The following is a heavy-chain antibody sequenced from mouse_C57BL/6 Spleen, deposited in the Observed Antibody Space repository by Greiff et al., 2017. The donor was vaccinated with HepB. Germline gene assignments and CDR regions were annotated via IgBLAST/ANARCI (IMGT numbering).Heavy chain of an antibody. CDR1: GFTFSSYG. Sequence: DVHLVESGGDLVKPGGSLKLSCAASGFTFSSYGMSWVRQTPDKRLEWVATISSGGSYTYYPDSVKGRFPISRDNAKNTLYLQMSSLKSEDTAMYYCARHEGNSYFDYWGQGTTLTVSS. CDR2: ISSGGSYT. V-gene: IGHV5-6*01. CDR3: ARHEGNSYFDY. J-gene: IGHJ2*01. D-gene: IGHD2-1*01.